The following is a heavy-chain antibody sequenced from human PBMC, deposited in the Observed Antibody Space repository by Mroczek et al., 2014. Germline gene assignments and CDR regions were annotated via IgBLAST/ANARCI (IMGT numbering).Heavy chain of an antibody. CDR1: GGSFSGYY. Sequence: QVQLQESGAGLLKPSETLSLTCAVYGGSFSGYYWSWIRQPPGKGLEWIGEINHSGSTNYNPSLKSRVTISVDTSKNQFSLKLSSVTAADTAVYYCARTKVIGVYYYYMDVWGKGTTVTVSS. J-gene: IGHJ6*03. CDR3: ARTKVIGVYYYYMDV. CDR2: INHSGST. V-gene: IGHV4-34*01. D-gene: IGHD3-16*02.